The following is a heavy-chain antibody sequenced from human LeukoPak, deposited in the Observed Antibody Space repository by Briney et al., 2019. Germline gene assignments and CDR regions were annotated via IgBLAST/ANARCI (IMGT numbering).Heavy chain of an antibody. CDR3: ARASFQRWLQLGGD. CDR1: GFTFSTYS. J-gene: IGHJ4*02. V-gene: IGHV3-48*02. CDR2: ISSSSSTI. D-gene: IGHD5-24*01. Sequence: PGGSLRLSCTASGFTFSTYSMNWVRQAPGKGLEWVSYISSSSSTIYYADSVKGRFTISRDNAKNSLYLQMNSLRDEDTAVYYCARASFQRWLQLGGDWGQGALVTVSP.